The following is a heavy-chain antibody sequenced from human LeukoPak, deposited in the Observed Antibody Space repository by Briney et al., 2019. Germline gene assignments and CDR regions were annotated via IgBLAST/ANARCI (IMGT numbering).Heavy chain of an antibody. CDR1: GYTFTSYY. D-gene: IGHD3-10*01. J-gene: IGHJ4*02. CDR2: ISAYNGNT. V-gene: IGHV1-18*04. Sequence: ASVKVSCKASGYTFTSYYIHWMRQAPGQGLEWMGWISAYNGNTNYAQKLQGRVTMTTDTSTSTAYMELRSLRSDDTAVYYCAVRGKRFIKREIFDYWGQGTLVTVSS. CDR3: AVRGKRFIKREIFDY.